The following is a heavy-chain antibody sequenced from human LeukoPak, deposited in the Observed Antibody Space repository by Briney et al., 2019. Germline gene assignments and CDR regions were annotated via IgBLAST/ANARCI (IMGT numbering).Heavy chain of an antibody. V-gene: IGHV3-66*01. CDR2: IYSGGST. Sequence: GGSLRLSCAASGFTVSSNYMSWVRQAPGKGLEWVSVIYSGGSTYYADSVKGRFTISRDNSKNTLYLQMNSLRAEDTAVYYCAKSYDILTGYYYDYWGRGTLVTVSS. CDR3: AKSYDILTGYYYDY. D-gene: IGHD3-9*01. CDR1: GFTVSSNY. J-gene: IGHJ4*01.